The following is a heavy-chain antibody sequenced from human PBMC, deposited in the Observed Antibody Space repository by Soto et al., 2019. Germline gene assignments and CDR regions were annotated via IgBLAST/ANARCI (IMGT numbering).Heavy chain of an antibody. D-gene: IGHD1-26*01. V-gene: IGHV3-66*01. J-gene: IGHJ4*02. CDR3: ARKGYGSFAPFDY. CDR2: IHSTGST. Sequence: EVQLVESGGGLVQPGGSLRLSLAVSGFTVSSNYMTWVRQAPGKGLECVSIIHSTGSTYYADSVQGRFTISRDDSKNTVFLKMNSLRADDTAVYYCARKGYGSFAPFDYWGQGTLVTVSS. CDR1: GFTVSSNY.